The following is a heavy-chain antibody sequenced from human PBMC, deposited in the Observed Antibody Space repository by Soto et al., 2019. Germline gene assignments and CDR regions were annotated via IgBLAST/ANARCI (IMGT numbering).Heavy chain of an antibody. D-gene: IGHD4-17*01. J-gene: IGHJ6*02. Sequence: GGSLRLSCGASGFTFSSYAMSWVRQAPGKGLEWVSATSGSGGSTYYADSVKGRFTISRDNSKNTLYLQMNSLRAEDTAVYHSAKDHHGYGDRRYYFYYYGMDVWGQGTTVTVSS. V-gene: IGHV3-23*01. CDR3: AKDHHGYGDRRYYFYYYGMDV. CDR2: TSGSGGST. CDR1: GFTFSSYA.